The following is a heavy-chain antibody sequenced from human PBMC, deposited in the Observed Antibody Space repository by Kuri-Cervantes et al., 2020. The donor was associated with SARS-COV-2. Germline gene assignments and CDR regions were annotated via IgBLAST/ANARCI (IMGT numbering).Heavy chain of an antibody. Sequence: GSLRLSCAVYGGSFGGYYWSWIRQPPGKGLEWIGEINHSGSTNYNPSLKSRVTTSVDTSKNQFSLKLSSVTAADTAVYYCARAGDYGDYSVYYYYYYGMDVWGQGTTVTVSS. CDR3: ARAGDYGDYSVYYYYYYGMDV. V-gene: IGHV4-34*01. D-gene: IGHD4-17*01. J-gene: IGHJ6*02. CDR2: INHSGST. CDR1: GGSFGGYY.